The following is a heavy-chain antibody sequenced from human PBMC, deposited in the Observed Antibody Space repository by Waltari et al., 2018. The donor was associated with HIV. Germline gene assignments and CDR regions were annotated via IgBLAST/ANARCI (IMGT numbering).Heavy chain of an antibody. Sequence: QLQLQESGPGLVKPSETLSLTCTVSGGSISSSSYYWGWIRQPPGKGLEWIGRIYYIWNTYFNPSLKSRVTISVDTSKNQFSLKLSSVTAADTAVYYCALIVVVPAAKLNWFVPWGQGTLVTVSS. CDR3: ALIVVVPAAKLNWFVP. CDR2: IYYIWNT. CDR1: GGSISSSSYY. D-gene: IGHD2-2*01. V-gene: IGHV4-39*01. J-gene: IGHJ5*02.